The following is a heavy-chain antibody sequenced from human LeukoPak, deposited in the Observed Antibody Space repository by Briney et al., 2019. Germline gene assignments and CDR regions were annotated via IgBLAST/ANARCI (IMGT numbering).Heavy chain of an antibody. D-gene: IGHD3-22*01. Sequence: ASVKVSCKASGYTFTSYGISWVRQAPGQGLEWMGWISAYNGNTNYAQKLQGRVTMTTDTSTCTAYMELRSLRSDDTAVYYCARVSEEYYYDSSGYYYWGQGTLVTVSS. J-gene: IGHJ4*02. CDR3: ARVSEEYYYDSSGYYY. CDR2: ISAYNGNT. CDR1: GYTFTSYG. V-gene: IGHV1-18*01.